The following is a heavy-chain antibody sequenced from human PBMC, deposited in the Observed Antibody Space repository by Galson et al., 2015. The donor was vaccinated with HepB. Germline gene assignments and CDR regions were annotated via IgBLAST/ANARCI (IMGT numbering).Heavy chain of an antibody. V-gene: IGHV2-26*01. D-gene: IGHD3-10*01. CDR1: GFSLSNARMG. CDR2: IFSNDEK. CDR3: ARDYGSGSYYNRRRYGMDV. J-gene: IGHJ6*02. Sequence: PALVKPTQTLTLTCTVSGFSLSNARMGVSWIRQPPGKALEWLAHIFSNDEKSYSTSLKSRLTISKDTSKSQVVLTMTNMDPVDTATYYCARDYGSGSYYNRRRYGMDVWGQGTTVTVSS.